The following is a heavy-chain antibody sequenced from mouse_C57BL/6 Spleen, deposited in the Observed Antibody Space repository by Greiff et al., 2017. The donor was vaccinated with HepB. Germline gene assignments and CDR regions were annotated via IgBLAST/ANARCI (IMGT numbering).Heavy chain of an antibody. J-gene: IGHJ4*01. V-gene: IGHV1-80*01. CDR1: GYAFSSYW. D-gene: IGHD1-1*01. CDR2: IYPGDGDT. Sequence: QVQLQQSGAELVKPGASVKISCKASGYAFSSYWMNWVKQRPGKGLEWIGQIYPGDGDTNYNGKFKGKATLTADKSSSTAYMQLSSLTSEDSAVYFCAIGGYYYGSSYAMDYWGQGTSVTVSS. CDR3: AIGGYYYGSSYAMDY.